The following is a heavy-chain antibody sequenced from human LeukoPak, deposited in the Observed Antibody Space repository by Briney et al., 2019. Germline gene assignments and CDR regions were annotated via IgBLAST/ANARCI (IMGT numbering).Heavy chain of an antibody. Sequence: SETLSLTCAVYGGSFSGYYWSWIRQPPGKGLEWIGEVNHSGSTNYNPSLKSRVTISVDTSKNQFSLKLSSVTAADTAVYYCARGERWFGELLYYYYGMDVWGQGTTVTVSS. CDR3: ARGERWFGELLYYYYGMDV. V-gene: IGHV4-34*01. J-gene: IGHJ6*02. D-gene: IGHD3-10*01. CDR2: VNHSGST. CDR1: GGSFSGYY.